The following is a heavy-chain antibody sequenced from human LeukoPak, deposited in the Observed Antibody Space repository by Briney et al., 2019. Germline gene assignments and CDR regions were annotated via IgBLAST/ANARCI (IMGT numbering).Heavy chain of an antibody. V-gene: IGHV3-74*01. CDR2: ISSDATTT. CDR1: GGSFSGYY. CDR3: AKFLSPVL. J-gene: IGHJ4*02. Sequence: ETRSLTCAVYGGSFSGYYWSWIRQPPGKGLMWVSRISSDATTTNYADSVKGRFTVSRDNAKNMVYLQMNSLRAEDTAVYYCAKFLSPVLWGQGTLVTVSS. D-gene: IGHD3-16*02.